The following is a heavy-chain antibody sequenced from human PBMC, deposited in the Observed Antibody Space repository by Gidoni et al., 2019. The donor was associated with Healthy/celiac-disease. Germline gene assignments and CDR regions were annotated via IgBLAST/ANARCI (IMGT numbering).Heavy chain of an antibody. CDR1: GFTFSSYS. Sequence: ELQLVESGGGLVKPGGSLRLSCAASGFTFSSYSMNWVRQAPGKGLEWVSSISSSSTYIHYADSVKGRFTISRDNAKNSLYLQMNSLRAEDTAVYYCARSLTVGSYWYFDLWGRGTLVTVSS. D-gene: IGHD4-17*01. CDR2: ISSSSTYI. V-gene: IGHV3-21*01. CDR3: ARSLTVGSYWYFDL. J-gene: IGHJ2*01.